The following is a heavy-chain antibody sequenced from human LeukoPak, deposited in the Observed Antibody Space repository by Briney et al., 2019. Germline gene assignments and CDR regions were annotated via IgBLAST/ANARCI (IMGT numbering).Heavy chain of an antibody. D-gene: IGHD5-18*01. V-gene: IGHV5-51*01. CDR2: VFPEDSDT. CDR1: GYSFPSYW. J-gene: IGHJ4*02. CDR3: VRSDVGYSYGYFDY. Sequence: GESLKISCKASGYSFPSYWIGWVRQMPGKGLEWMGIVFPEDSDTRYNPSFKGQVTISADRSTKTAHLQWSSLKASDTAIYYCVRSDVGYSYGYFDYWGQGTQVTVSP.